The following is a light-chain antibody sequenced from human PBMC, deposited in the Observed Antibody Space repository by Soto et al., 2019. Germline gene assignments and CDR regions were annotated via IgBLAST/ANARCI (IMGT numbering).Light chain of an antibody. CDR1: SSNIGSNY. J-gene: IGLJ1*01. CDR3: AAWDDSLSALYV. CDR2: RNN. V-gene: IGLV1-47*01. Sequence: QSVLTQPPSASATPGQRVTISCSGSSSNIGSNYVYWYQQLPGTAPKLLIYRNNQRPSGVPDRFSGSKSGTSASLAISGLRSEDEADYYCAAWDDSLSALYVFGTGTKVTVL.